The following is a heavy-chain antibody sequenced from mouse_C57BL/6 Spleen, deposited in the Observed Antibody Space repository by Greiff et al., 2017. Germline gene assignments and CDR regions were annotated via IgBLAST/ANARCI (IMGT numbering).Heavy chain of an antibody. Sequence: EVQLVESGGGLVKPGGSLKLSCAASGFTFSSYAMSWVRQTPEKRLEWVATISDGGSYTYYPDNVKGRFTISRDNAKNNLYLQMSHLKSEDTAMYYCARDHYCDYWGQGTTLTVSS. CDR2: ISDGGSYT. CDR1: GFTFSSYA. CDR3: ARDHYCDY. J-gene: IGHJ2*01. V-gene: IGHV5-4*01.